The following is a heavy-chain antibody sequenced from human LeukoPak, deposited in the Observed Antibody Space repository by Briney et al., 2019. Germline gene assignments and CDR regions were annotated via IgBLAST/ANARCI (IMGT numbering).Heavy chain of an antibody. V-gene: IGHV3-23*01. J-gene: IGHJ4*02. Sequence: GGSLRLSCAASGFTFSSYWMSWVRQAPGKGLEWVSAISGSGGSTYYADSVKGRFTISRDNSKNTLYLQMNSLRAEDTAVYYCAKDLSYYDFWSANYWGQGTLVTVSS. CDR1: GFTFSSYW. D-gene: IGHD3-3*01. CDR2: ISGSGGST. CDR3: AKDLSYYDFWSANY.